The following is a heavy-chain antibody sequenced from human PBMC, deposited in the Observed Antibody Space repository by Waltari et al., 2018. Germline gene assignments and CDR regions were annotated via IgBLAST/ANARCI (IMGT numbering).Heavy chain of an antibody. Sequence: QVQLVQSGAEVKKPGSSVKVSCKASGGTFSSYAISWVRQAPGQGLEWMGRIIPIFGTANYAQKFQGRVTITADKSTSTAYMELSSLRSEDTAVYYCARDAAYCGGDCYFDYWGQGTLVTVSS. CDR3: ARDAAYCGGDCYFDY. CDR2: IIPIFGTA. D-gene: IGHD2-21*01. V-gene: IGHV1-69*08. CDR1: GGTFSSYA. J-gene: IGHJ4*02.